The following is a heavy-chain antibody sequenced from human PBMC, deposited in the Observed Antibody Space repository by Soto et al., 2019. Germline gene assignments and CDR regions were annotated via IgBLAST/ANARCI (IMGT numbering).Heavy chain of an antibody. J-gene: IGHJ6*02. CDR3: ARVYSYGLTYYYYYGMDV. Sequence: ASVKVSCKACGYTFTRYYINGLRQATGQGREWMGLMNPNSGNTGYAQKFQGRVTMTRNTSISTAYMELSSLRSEDTAGYYCARVYSYGLTYYYYYGMDVWGQGTTVTVSS. CDR1: GYTFTRYY. V-gene: IGHV1-8*01. CDR2: MNPNSGNT. D-gene: IGHD5-18*01.